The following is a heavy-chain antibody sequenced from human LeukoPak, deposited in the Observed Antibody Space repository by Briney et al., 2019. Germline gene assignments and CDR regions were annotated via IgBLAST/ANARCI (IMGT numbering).Heavy chain of an antibody. CDR3: AAGVNHGWNSYGYTDRDYYYYYMDV. Sequence: GASVKVSCKASGFTFTSSAMQWVRQARGQRLEWIGWIVVGSGNTNYAQKFQERVTITRDMSTSTAYMELSSLRSEDTAVYYCAAGVNHGWNSYGYTDRDYYYYYMDVWGKGTTVTVSS. D-gene: IGHD5-18*01. CDR1: GFTFTSSA. J-gene: IGHJ6*03. CDR2: IVVGSGNT. V-gene: IGHV1-58*02.